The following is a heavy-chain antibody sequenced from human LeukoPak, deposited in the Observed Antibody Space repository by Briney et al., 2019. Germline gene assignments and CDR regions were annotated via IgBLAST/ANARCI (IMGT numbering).Heavy chain of an antibody. CDR3: ARASGDIVETATMGSY. CDR1: GFTFSSCS. J-gene: IGHJ4*02. CDR2: ISSSSSSI. Sequence: PGGSLRLSCAASGFTFSSCSMNWVRQAPGKGLEWVSPISSSSSSIYYADSVKGRFTISRDNAKNSPYLQMNSLRAEDTAVYYCARASGDIVETATMGSYWGQGTLVTVSS. D-gene: IGHD5-18*01. V-gene: IGHV3-21*01.